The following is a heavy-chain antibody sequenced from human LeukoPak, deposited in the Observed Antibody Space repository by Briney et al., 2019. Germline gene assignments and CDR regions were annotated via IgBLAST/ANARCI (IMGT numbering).Heavy chain of an antibody. CDR2: ISGTSNYI. CDR3: ARVDTTLSYKLDY. Sequence: GGSLRLSCAASGFTFNIYSMNWVRQAPGKGLEWVSSISGTSNYIYYADSVKGRFTISRDNAKNSLYLHMNSLRAEDTAVYYCARVDTTLSYKLDYWGQGTLVTVSS. V-gene: IGHV3-21*01. J-gene: IGHJ4*02. CDR1: GFTFNIYS. D-gene: IGHD1-1*01.